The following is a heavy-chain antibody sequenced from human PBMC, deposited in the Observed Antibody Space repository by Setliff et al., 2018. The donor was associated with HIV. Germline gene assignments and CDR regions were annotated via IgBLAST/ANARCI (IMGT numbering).Heavy chain of an antibody. Sequence: GASVKVSCKAFGYTFSTNAIHWVRQAPGQRLEWMGYTNAGDDNTRYSEKFQGRVTITRDTSANTAYMELSSLRSEDTAVYYCARGSCSGCYLSDYWGLGTLVTVSS. CDR3: ARGSCSGCYLSDY. V-gene: IGHV1-3*01. CDR1: GYTFSTNA. J-gene: IGHJ4*02. D-gene: IGHD6-19*01. CDR2: TNAGDDNT.